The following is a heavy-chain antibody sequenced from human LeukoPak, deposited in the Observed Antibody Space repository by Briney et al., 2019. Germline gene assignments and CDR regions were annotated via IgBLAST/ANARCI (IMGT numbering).Heavy chain of an antibody. CDR2: ISGSGGST. J-gene: IGHJ3*02. CDR1: GFTFSSYA. CDR3: AKVTTEFAVAGVDAFDI. Sequence: GGSLRLSCAASGFTFSSYAMSWVRQAPGKGLEWVSAISGSGGSTYYADPVKGRFTISRDNSKNTLYLQMNSLRAEDTAVYYCAKVTTEFAVAGVDAFDIWGQGTMVTVSS. D-gene: IGHD6-19*01. V-gene: IGHV3-23*01.